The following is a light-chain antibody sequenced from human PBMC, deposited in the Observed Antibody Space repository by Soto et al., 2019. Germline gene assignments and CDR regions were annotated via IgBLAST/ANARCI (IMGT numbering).Light chain of an antibody. CDR2: NAF. CDR3: QQYSKSPLT. Sequence: EIELTQSPGTLSSSAGERATLSCRASQSVSSSYLAWYQQKPGQAPRLLIYNAFNRATGIPDRFSGSGSGTDFTLTISRLEPDDFAVYYCQQYSKSPLTFGQGTKVDI. J-gene: IGKJ1*01. V-gene: IGKV3-20*01. CDR1: QSVSSSY.